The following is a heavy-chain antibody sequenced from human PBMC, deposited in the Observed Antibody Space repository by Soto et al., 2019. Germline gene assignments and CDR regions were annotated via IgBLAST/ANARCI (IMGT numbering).Heavy chain of an antibody. CDR1: GGSISSSSYY. V-gene: IGHV4-39*01. J-gene: IGHJ3*02. CDR3: ARHRGDCSGGSCYPDAFDI. CDR2: IYYSGST. D-gene: IGHD2-15*01. Sequence: QLQLQEPGPGLVKPSETLSLTCTVSGGSISSSSYYWGWIRQPPGKGLEWIGSIYYSGSTYYNPSLKSRVTISEDASKNQFSMKLSSVTAADTAVYYCARHRGDCSGGSCYPDAFDIWGQGTMVTVSS.